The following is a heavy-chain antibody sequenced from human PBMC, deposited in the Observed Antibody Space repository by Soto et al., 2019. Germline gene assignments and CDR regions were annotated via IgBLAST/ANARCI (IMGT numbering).Heavy chain of an antibody. CDR1: GGTFSSYT. V-gene: IGHV1-69*04. D-gene: IGHD3-16*01. CDR3: TREVMRSSAHDYYYYYIDV. Sequence: SVKVSCKASGGTFSSYTISWVRQAPGQGLEWKGRIIPILGIANYAQKFQGRVTITADKSTSTAYMELSSLRSEDTAVNYSTREVMRSSAHDYYYYYIDVWGKGTTVTVSS. CDR2: IIPILGIA. J-gene: IGHJ6*03.